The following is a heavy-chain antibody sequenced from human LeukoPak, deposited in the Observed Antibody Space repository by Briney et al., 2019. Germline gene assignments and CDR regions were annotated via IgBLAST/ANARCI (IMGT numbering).Heavy chain of an antibody. V-gene: IGHV4-39*07. CDR2: IYYSGST. CDR1: GGSISSSSYY. J-gene: IGHJ6*03. CDR3: ARTYDSPGYYSPDYYYMDV. D-gene: IGHD3-22*01. Sequence: SETLSLTCTVSGGSISSSSYYWGWIRQPPGKGLEWIGSIYYSGSTYYNPSLKSRVTMSVDTSNIEFSLKLNSVTAADTAVYYCARTYDSPGYYSPDYYYMDVWGKGTTVTISS.